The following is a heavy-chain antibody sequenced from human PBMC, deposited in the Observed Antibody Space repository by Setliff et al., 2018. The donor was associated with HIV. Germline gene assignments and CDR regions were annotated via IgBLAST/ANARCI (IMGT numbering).Heavy chain of an antibody. J-gene: IGHJ3*02. Sequence: ASVKVSCKASGYKFTSYYIHWVRQAPGQGLEWMGIINPSIVSTTYAEKFQGRVAMTRDTSTGTVYMELSSLKSEDTAVYYCATVSHTNVAAHDAFDIWGQGTMVTVSS. D-gene: IGHD6-19*01. V-gene: IGHV1-46*01. CDR3: ATVSHTNVAAHDAFDI. CDR1: GYKFTSYY. CDR2: INPSIVST.